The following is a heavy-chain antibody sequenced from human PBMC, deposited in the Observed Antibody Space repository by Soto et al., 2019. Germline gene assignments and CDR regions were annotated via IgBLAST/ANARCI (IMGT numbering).Heavy chain of an antibody. Sequence: PGGSLRLSCVASGFIFSSYTMSWVRQAPGKGLEWVSVISGSGGHTYYADSAKGRFTISRDNSKNTLYLQMNGLRAEDTAVYYYAPGSPRIYWGQGTLVTVSS. CDR2: ISGSGGHT. CDR1: GFIFSSYT. CDR3: APGSPRIY. D-gene: IGHD3-10*01. V-gene: IGHV3-23*01. J-gene: IGHJ4*02.